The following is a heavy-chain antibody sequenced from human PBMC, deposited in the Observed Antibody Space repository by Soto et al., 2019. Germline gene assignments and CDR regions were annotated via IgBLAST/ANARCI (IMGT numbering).Heavy chain of an antibody. CDR1: GFTFSSYG. V-gene: IGHV3-30*18. CDR3: AKDGLAYDSSGYYYGGFDY. J-gene: IGHJ4*02. Sequence: RGSLRLSCAASGFTFSSYGMHWVRQAPGKGLEWVAVISYDGSNKYYADSVKGRFTISRDNSKNTLYLQMNSLRAEDTAVYYCAKDGLAYDSSGYYYGGFDYWGQGTLVTVSS. D-gene: IGHD3-22*01. CDR2: ISYDGSNK.